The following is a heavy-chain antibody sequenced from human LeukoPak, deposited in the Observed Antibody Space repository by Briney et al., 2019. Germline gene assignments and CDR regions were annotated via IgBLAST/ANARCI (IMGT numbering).Heavy chain of an antibody. D-gene: IGHD7-27*01. CDR2: ISSSSSYI. Sequence: VSSISSSSSYIYYADSVKGRFTISRDNAKNSLYLQMNSLRAEDTAVYYCARDRPGYYGMDVWGQGTTVTVSS. J-gene: IGHJ6*02. V-gene: IGHV3-21*01. CDR3: ARDRPGYYGMDV.